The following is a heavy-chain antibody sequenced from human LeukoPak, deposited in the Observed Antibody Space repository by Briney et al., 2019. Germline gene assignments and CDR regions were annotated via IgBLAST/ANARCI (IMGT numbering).Heavy chain of an antibody. CDR3: ARYGYYYDSSGLGFFDL. CDR1: GGLISGSY. D-gene: IGHD3-22*01. Sequence: PSETLSLTCTVSGGLISGSYWSWIRQPAGKGLEWIGRIYSDGTTNHNLSLRSRVTMSVDRSKNQFPLDLTFVTAADTAVYYCARYGYYYDSSGLGFFDLWGRGSLVTVSS. J-gene: IGHJ2*01. V-gene: IGHV4-4*07. CDR2: IYSDGTT.